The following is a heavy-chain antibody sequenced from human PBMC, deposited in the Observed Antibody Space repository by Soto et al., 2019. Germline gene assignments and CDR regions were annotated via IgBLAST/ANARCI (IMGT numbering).Heavy chain of an antibody. J-gene: IGHJ5*02. D-gene: IGHD3-3*01. Sequence: QVQLVQSGAEVKKPGSSVNVSCKTSGGTFGNSAVTWVRQAPGQGLEWLGGIVPMFGTANYAQKFQGRVTITADESTITAYMELNGMKTDDTAVYYCARDGDPQSAFWSGPLGGGRFAPWGQGTLVTVSS. V-gene: IGHV1-69*12. CDR1: GGTFGNSA. CDR2: IVPMFGTA. CDR3: ARDGDPQSAFWSGPLGGGRFAP.